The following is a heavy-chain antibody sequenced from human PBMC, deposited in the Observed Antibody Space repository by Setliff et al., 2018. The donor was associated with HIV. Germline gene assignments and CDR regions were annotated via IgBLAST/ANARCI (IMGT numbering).Heavy chain of an antibody. J-gene: IGHJ6*03. CDR3: ARATPFVVVPAAPNYYYYMDV. CDR1: GGSISNFY. D-gene: IGHD2-2*01. V-gene: IGHV4-4*09. CDR2: IYTSGST. Sequence: SETLSLTCTVSGGSISNFYWSWIRQPPGKGLEWIGYIYTSGSTSYNPSLRSRVTISLDTSKNRFSLKLSSVTAADTAVYYCARATPFVVVPAAPNYYYYMDVWGKGTTVTVSS.